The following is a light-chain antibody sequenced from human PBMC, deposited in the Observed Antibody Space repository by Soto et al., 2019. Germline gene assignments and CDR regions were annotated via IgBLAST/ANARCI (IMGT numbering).Light chain of an antibody. CDR2: ANS. J-gene: IGLJ1*01. V-gene: IGLV1-40*01. Sequence: QSALTQPPSVSGAPRQRVTISCTGSSSNIGAGYDVHWYQQLPGTAPKLLIYANSNRPSGVPGRFSGSKSGTSASLAITGLQAEDEADYYCQSYDSSRSGYVFGTGTKLTVL. CDR1: SSNIGAGYD. CDR3: QSYDSSRSGYV.